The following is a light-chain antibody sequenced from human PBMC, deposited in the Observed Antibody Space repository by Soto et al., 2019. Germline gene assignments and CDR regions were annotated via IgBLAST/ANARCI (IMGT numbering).Light chain of an antibody. Sequence: IQMTQSPATLSASVGDRVTITCRASQGIRDALSWYQQKPGKVPKLLIYVASSLQSGVPSRFSGSGSGTDFTLTISSLQPEDFATYYCLQDSDYPLTFGGGTKVDIK. CDR2: VAS. V-gene: IGKV1-6*01. CDR3: LQDSDYPLT. CDR1: QGIRDA. J-gene: IGKJ4*01.